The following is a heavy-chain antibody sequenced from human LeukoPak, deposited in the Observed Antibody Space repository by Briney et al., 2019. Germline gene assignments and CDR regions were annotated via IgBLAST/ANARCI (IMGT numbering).Heavy chain of an antibody. Sequence: GGSLRLSCAASGFTFTNYAMSWVRQAPGKGLEWVSGIYGSGGSTYYADSVKGRFTISRDNSKNTVYLQMNSLRAEDTAVYYCAKDHGSGYYYNPNFDYWGQGTLVTVSS. J-gene: IGHJ4*02. CDR2: IYGSGGST. V-gene: IGHV3-23*01. D-gene: IGHD3-22*01. CDR1: GFTFTNYA. CDR3: AKDHGSGYYYNPNFDY.